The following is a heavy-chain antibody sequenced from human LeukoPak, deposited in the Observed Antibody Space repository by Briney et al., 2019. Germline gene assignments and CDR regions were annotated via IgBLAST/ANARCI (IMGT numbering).Heavy chain of an antibody. D-gene: IGHD3-10*01. CDR2: IRSKAYGGTT. V-gene: IGHV3-49*04. Sequence: GGSLRLSCTASGFTFGDYAMSWVRQAPGKGLEWVGFIRSKAYGGTTEYAASVKGRFTISRDNSRNTLYLQMNSLRAEDTAVYYCARGLGRELDGAFDIWGQGTMVTVSS. CDR3: ARGLGRELDGAFDI. J-gene: IGHJ3*02. CDR1: GFTFGDYA.